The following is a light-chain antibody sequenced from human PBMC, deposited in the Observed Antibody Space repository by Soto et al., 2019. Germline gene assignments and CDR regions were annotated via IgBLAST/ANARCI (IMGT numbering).Light chain of an antibody. CDR1: QSLSGW. CDR3: QQYNSYSRT. CDR2: DTS. J-gene: IGKJ1*01. V-gene: IGKV1-5*01. Sequence: DIQMTQSPSTLSAPVGDRVTITCRASQSLSGWLAWYQQKPGKAPKLLIYDTSSLKSGVPARFSGSGSGTEFSLSISSLQSDDFATYYCQQYNSYSRTFGQGTKVDIK.